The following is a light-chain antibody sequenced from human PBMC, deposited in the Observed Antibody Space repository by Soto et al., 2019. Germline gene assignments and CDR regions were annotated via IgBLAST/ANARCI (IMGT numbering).Light chain of an antibody. CDR3: QQYTSYPWT. V-gene: IGKV1-5*01. Sequence: DIQMTQSPSTLSASVGDRVTITCRASQSISSWLAWYQQKPGKAPKLLIYDASSLESGVPSRFSGSGSGKEFTLTITSLQPDDFATYYCQQYTSYPWTFGQGTKVEIK. CDR2: DAS. CDR1: QSISSW. J-gene: IGKJ1*01.